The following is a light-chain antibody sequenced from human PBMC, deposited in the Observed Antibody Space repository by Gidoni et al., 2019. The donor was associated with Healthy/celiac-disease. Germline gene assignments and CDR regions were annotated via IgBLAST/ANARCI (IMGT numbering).Light chain of an antibody. J-gene: IGKJ1*01. CDR2: AAS. Sequence: DIQMTQSPSSLSASVGDRVTIPCRASQSISSYLNWYQQKPEKAPKLLIYAASSLQSGVPSRFSGSGSGTDFTLTISSLQPEDFATYYCQQSYSTPWTFGQWTKVEIK. V-gene: IGKV1-39*01. CDR3: QQSYSTPWT. CDR1: QSISSY.